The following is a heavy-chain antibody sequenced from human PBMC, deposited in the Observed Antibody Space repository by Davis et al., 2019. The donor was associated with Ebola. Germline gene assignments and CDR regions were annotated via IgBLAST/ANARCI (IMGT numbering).Heavy chain of an antibody. CDR2: INPNIGGT. CDR1: GYTFTAYY. CDR3: ARDSGMRWKKGSFDL. D-gene: IGHD3-10*01. V-gene: IGHV1-2*02. Sequence: ASVKVSCKASGYTFTAYYIHWVRQAPGQGLEWMGWINPNIGGTNYAQSFEDRVTMTRDTSITTVYMELTGLRSDDTAVYWCARDSGMRWKKGSFDLWGRGTLLTVSS. J-gene: IGHJ2*01.